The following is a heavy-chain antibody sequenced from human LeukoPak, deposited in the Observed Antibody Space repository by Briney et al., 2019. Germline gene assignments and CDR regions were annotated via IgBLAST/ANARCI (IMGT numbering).Heavy chain of an antibody. CDR2: INPNSGGT. CDR3: AREARYYYGSGSYYTPLDY. V-gene: IGHV1-2*04. CDR1: GGTFSSYA. Sequence: ASVKVSGKASGGTFSSYAISWVRQAPGQGLEWMGWINPNSGGTNYAQKFQGWVTMTRDTSISTAYMELSRLRSDDTAVYYCAREARYYYGSGSYYTPLDYWGQGTLVTVSS. J-gene: IGHJ4*02. D-gene: IGHD3-10*01.